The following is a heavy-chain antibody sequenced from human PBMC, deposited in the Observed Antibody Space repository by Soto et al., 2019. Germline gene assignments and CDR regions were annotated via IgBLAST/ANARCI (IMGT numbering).Heavy chain of an antibody. Sequence: QVQLQESGPGLVKPSETLSLTCTVSGGSISSYYWSWIRQPPGKGLELIGYIYYSGSTNYNPSLKSRVTISVDTSKKQFSLKLSSVTAADTAVYYCTRVWGGAFDFWGQGTMVTVSS. D-gene: IGHD3-10*01. V-gene: IGHV4-59*01. J-gene: IGHJ3*01. CDR2: IYYSGST. CDR3: TRVWGGAFDF. CDR1: GGSISSYY.